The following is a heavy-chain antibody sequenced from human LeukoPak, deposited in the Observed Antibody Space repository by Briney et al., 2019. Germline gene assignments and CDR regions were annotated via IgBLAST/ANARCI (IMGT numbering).Heavy chain of an antibody. Sequence: GGSLRLSCAASGFTFRNYAMSWVRQAPGKGLEWVSAISGSGGSTYYADSVKGRFTISRDNSKNTLYLQMNSLRAEDTAVYYCAKDHIVVVVAAQGYWGQGTLVTVSS. CDR2: ISGSGGST. V-gene: IGHV3-23*01. D-gene: IGHD2-15*01. CDR1: GFTFRNYA. CDR3: AKDHIVVVVAAQGY. J-gene: IGHJ4*02.